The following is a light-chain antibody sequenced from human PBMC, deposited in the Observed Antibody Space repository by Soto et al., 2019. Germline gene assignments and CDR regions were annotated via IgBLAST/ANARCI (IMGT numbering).Light chain of an antibody. J-gene: IGKJ1*01. V-gene: IGKV1-5*01. CDR3: QQYHSYWS. CDR2: DAS. CDR1: QNIRSR. Sequence: DFQMTQSPSTLSASVGDRVTITCRASQNIRSRLAWFQQKPGKATKLLIYDASSLESGVPQRFSGSGSGTEFTHTISSVQTDDFSSYYCQQYHSYWSFGQGTKVDIK.